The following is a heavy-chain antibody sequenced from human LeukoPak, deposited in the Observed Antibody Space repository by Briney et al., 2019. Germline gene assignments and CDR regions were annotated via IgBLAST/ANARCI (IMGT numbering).Heavy chain of an antibody. CDR1: GFTFSSHA. CDR3: ARDPGVVAFHYLDF. Sequence: GGSLRLSCAASGFTFSSHAMAWVRQAPGKGLEWVSAIGGLGSSTYYGNSVKGRFTISRDNSKNTVYLQMDSLRVEDTAVYYCARDPGVVAFHYLDFWGQGTLITVSS. J-gene: IGHJ4*02. D-gene: IGHD3-3*01. V-gene: IGHV3-23*01. CDR2: IGGLGSST.